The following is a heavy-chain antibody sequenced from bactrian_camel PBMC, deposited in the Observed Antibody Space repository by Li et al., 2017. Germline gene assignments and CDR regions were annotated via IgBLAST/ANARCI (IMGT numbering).Heavy chain of an antibody. J-gene: IGHJ4*01. CDR2: LFANGGT. CDR3: AALRKGYTGPRYCPRRVEVAEFTF. CDR1: GYTAKTCS. D-gene: IGHD2*01. Sequence: HVQLVESGGGSVQAGETLRLSCAASGYTAKTCSWNWYRQFQGKGRELVSSLFANGGTYYHDSVKGRFTFAQDNAENANAEPLEMNSLKPADTGMWYCAALRKGYTGPRYCPRRVEVAEFTFWGQGTQVTVS. V-gene: IGHV3S9*01.